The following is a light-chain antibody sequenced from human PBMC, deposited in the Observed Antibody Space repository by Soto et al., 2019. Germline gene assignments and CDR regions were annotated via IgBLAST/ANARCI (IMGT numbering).Light chain of an antibody. CDR3: QQSYRAPRT. Sequence: DIQMTQSPSSLSASVGDRVTISCRASQSISTDLNWYQQKPGKAPNLLIYGTSILQSGVPSRFSGSGSGTDFTLTISSLQPEDFATYYCQQSYRAPRTFGQGTKVEI. V-gene: IGKV1-39*01. CDR1: QSISTD. CDR2: GTS. J-gene: IGKJ1*01.